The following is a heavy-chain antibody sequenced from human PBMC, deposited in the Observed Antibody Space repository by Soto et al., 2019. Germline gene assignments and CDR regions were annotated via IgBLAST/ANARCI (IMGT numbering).Heavy chain of an antibody. D-gene: IGHD6-6*01. CDR3: AKFREYSRWPASFDY. CDR2: ISPYNGNT. CDR1: GYTFTSYG. J-gene: IGHJ4*02. Sequence: ASVKVSCKASGYTFTSYGISWVRQAPGQGLEWMGWISPYNGNTNYAQKLQGRVTMTTDTSTSTAYMELRSLTSDDTAVYYCAKFREYSRWPASFDYWGQGTRVTVSS. V-gene: IGHV1-18*01.